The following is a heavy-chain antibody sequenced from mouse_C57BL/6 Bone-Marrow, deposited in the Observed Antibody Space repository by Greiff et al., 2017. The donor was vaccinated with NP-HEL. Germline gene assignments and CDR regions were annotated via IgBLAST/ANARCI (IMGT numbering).Heavy chain of an antibody. D-gene: IGHD2-2*01. J-gene: IGHJ1*03. V-gene: IGHV1-55*01. CDR1: GYTFTSYW. CDR2: IYPGSGST. CDR3: ASYGYDVDWYFDV. Sequence: VQLQQPGAELVKPGASVKMSCKASGYTFTSYWITWVKQRPGQGLEWIGDIYPGSGSTNYNEKFKSKATLTVDTSSSTAYMQLSSLTSDDSAVYYCASYGYDVDWYFDVWGTGTTVTVSS.